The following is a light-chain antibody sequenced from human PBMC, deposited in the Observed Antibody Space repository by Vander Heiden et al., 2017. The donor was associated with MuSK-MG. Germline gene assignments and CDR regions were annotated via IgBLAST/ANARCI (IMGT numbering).Light chain of an antibody. V-gene: IGKV3-20*01. J-gene: IGKJ2*01. CDR2: AAA. CDR3: QDDGDSTYT. Sequence: EVVLTQSPGTLSLSPGERATLSCRASQIVFSNYLGWYQLKPGQVPRLLIYAAANRATGIPDRFSGSGSGTDFTLTINRLEPEDSGVYFCQDDGDSTYTFGQGTKLEIK. CDR1: QIVFSNY.